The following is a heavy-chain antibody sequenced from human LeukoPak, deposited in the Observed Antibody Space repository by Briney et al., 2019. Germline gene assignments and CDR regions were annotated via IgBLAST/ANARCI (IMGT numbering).Heavy chain of an antibody. CDR3: AKVAKYYYGPETYFFFEH. J-gene: IGHJ4*02. CDR2: IYTSGST. V-gene: IGHV4-61*02. D-gene: IGHD3-10*01. CDR1: GGSISSGSYY. Sequence: SETLSLTCTVSGGSISSGSYYWSWIRQPAGKGLEWIGRIYTSGSTNYNPSLNSRVTMSIDTSKNQFSLNLRSVTAADTAVYYCAKVAKYYYGPETYFFFEHWGQGTLVTVSS.